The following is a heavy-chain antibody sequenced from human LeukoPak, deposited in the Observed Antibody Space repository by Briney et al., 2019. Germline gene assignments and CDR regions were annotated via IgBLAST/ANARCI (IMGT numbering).Heavy chain of an antibody. V-gene: IGHV4-59*01. CDR2: VYHTGST. CDR1: GGSINNYY. CDR3: ARVLFGQWLDHAFDI. Sequence: PSETLSLTCTVSGGSINNYYWSWIRQPPGKGLEWIGYVYHTGSTNDNPSLKSRVTMSVDRSRNQFSLKMTSVTAADTAVYYCARVLFGQWLDHAFDIWGQGTMVTVSS. D-gene: IGHD6-19*01. J-gene: IGHJ3*02.